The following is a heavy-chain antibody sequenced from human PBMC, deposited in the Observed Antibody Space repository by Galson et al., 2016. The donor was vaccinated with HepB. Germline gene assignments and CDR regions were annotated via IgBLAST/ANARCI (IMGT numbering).Heavy chain of an antibody. Sequence: SLRLSCAASGFTFSNYGMHWIHQAPGKGLEWVAVMSHDGSHIFYVDSVKGRFSISRDNSKNTLHLQMNSLRDEDTAVYYCARDGEYYYGSGSYAETWGQGTLVTVAS. CDR2: MSHDGSHI. D-gene: IGHD3-10*01. V-gene: IGHV3-30*03. J-gene: IGHJ5*02. CDR1: GFTFSNYG. CDR3: ARDGEYYYGSGSYAET.